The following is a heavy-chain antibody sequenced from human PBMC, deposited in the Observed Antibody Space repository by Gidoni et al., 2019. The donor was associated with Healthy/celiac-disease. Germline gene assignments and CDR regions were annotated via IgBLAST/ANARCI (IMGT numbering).Heavy chain of an antibody. V-gene: IGHV3-64D*09. J-gene: IGHJ6*03. CDR2: ISSNGGST. CDR1: GFTFSSSA. Sequence: EVQLVESGGGLVQPGGSLRLSCSASGFTFSSSAMHWVRQAPGKGLEYVSAISSNGGSTYYADSVKGRFTISRDNSKNTLYLQMSSLRAEDTAVYYCVHLYSRFMDVWGKGTTVTVSS. D-gene: IGHD6-6*01. CDR3: VHLYSRFMDV.